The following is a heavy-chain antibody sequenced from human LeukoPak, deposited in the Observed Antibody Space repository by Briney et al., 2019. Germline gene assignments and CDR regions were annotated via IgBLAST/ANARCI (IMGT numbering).Heavy chain of an antibody. V-gene: IGHV3-21*01. Sequence: GGSLRLSCSASGFTFSDYDMNWVRQAPGKGLEWVSAISGRSSDVYYGESVKGRFTISRDNAKNSLYLQLDSLGVEDTAVYYCGRAFPPLRTSSAGDLWGQGTLVTVSS. D-gene: IGHD3-16*01. J-gene: IGHJ1*01. CDR2: ISGRSSDV. CDR1: GFTFSDYD. CDR3: GRAFPPLRTSSAGDL.